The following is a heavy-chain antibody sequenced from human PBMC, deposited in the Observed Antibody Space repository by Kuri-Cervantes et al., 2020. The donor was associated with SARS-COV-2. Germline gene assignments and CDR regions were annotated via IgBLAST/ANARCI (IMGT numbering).Heavy chain of an antibody. Sequence: GGSLRPSCKASGYTFTSYGISWVRQAPGQGLEWMGWISAYNGNTNYAQKLQGRVTMTTDTSTSTAYMELRSLRSDDTAVYYCARDTYYYDSGPWGQGTLVTVSS. CDR2: ISAYNGNT. V-gene: IGHV1-18*04. J-gene: IGHJ5*02. D-gene: IGHD3-22*01. CDR3: ARDTYYYDSGP. CDR1: GYTFTSYG.